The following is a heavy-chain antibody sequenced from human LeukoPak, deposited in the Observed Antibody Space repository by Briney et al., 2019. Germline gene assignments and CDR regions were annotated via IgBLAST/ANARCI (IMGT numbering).Heavy chain of an antibody. CDR1: GFTFSSYA. CDR2: ISYDGSNK. V-gene: IGHV3-30-3*01. Sequence: GGSLRLSCAASGFTFSSYAMHWVRQAPGKGLEWVAVISYDGSNKYYADSVKGRFTISRDNSKNTLYLQMNSLRAEDTAVYYCATDSGSYGFLDYWGQGTLVTVSS. J-gene: IGHJ4*02. D-gene: IGHD1-26*01. CDR3: ATDSGSYGFLDY.